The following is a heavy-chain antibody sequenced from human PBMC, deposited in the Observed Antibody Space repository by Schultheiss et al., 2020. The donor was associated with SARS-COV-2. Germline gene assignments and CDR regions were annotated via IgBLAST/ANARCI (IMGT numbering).Heavy chain of an antibody. V-gene: IGHV4-4*02. CDR2: IYHSGST. CDR1: GGSISSSNW. CDR3: ARGGMGATFPDFFDY. Sequence: SETLSLTCAVSGGSISSSNWWSWVRQPPGKGLEWIGEIYHSGSTNYNPSLKSRVTISVDKSKNQFSLKLSSVTAADTAVYYCARGGMGATFPDFFDYWGQGTLVTVSS. D-gene: IGHD1-26*01. J-gene: IGHJ4*02.